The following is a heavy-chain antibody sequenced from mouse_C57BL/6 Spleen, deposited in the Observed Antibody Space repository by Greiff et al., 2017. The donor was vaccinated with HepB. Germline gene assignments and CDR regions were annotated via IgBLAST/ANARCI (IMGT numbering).Heavy chain of an antibody. CDR1: GFTFTDYY. CDR2: IRNKANGYTT. J-gene: IGHJ3*01. CDR3: ARYKSSAALPGFAY. D-gene: IGHD1-1*01. Sequence: EVKLVESGGGLVQPGGSLSLSCAASGFTFTDYYMSWVRQPPGKALGWLGFIRNKANGYTTEYSASVKGRFTISRDNSQSILYLQMNALRAEDSATYYCARYKSSAALPGFAYWGQGTLVTVSA. V-gene: IGHV7-3*01.